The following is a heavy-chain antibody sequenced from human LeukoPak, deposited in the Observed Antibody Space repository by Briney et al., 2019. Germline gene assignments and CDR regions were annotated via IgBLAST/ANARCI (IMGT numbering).Heavy chain of an antibody. D-gene: IGHD6-6*01. CDR2: ISYDGSNK. V-gene: IGHV3-30-3*01. Sequence: GRSLRLSCAASGFTFSSYAMHWVRQAPGKGLEWVAVISYDGSNKYYADSVKGRFTISRDNSKNTLYLQMNSLRAEDTAVYYCARDNRRYSSSSVVTGWGQGTLVTVSS. J-gene: IGHJ4*02. CDR3: ARDNRRYSSSSVVTG. CDR1: GFTFSSYA.